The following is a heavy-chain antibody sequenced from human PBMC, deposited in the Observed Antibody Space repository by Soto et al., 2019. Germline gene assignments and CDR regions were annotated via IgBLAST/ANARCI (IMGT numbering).Heavy chain of an antibody. J-gene: IGHJ3*02. V-gene: IGHV4-4*07. CDR3: ARYRITLANDAFDI. CDR1: GGSISSYY. CDR2: IYTSVST. Sequence: SETLSLTCTVSGGSISSYYWSWIRQPAGKGLEWIGRIYTSVSTNYNPSLKSRVTMSVDTSKNQFSLNLSSVTAAADTAVYYCARYRITLANDAFDIWGQGTLVTVSS. D-gene: IGHD3-10*01.